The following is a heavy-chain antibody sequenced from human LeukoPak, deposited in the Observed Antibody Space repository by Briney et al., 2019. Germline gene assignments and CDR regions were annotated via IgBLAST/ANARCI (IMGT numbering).Heavy chain of an antibody. D-gene: IGHD3-9*01. Sequence: TGGSLRLSCAASGFTFSSYAMHWVRQAPGKGLEWVAVISYDGSNKYYADSVKGRFTISRDNAKNTLCLQMNTLRVDDTAVYYCTRDLMDYDVSTGLHHYYMDVWGQGTTVTVSS. CDR2: ISYDGSNK. CDR3: TRDLMDYDVSTGLHHYYMDV. CDR1: GFTFSSYA. J-gene: IGHJ6*02. V-gene: IGHV3-30-3*01.